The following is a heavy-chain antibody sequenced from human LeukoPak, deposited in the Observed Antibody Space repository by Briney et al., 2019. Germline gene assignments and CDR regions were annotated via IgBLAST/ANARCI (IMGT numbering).Heavy chain of an antibody. J-gene: IGHJ4*02. V-gene: IGHV3-15*01. CDR2: IKSKTDGGTT. CDR1: GFTFSNAW. CDR3: TTPYCSSASCPTGY. D-gene: IGHD2-2*01. Sequence: GGSLRLSCAASGFTFSNAWMSWVRQAPGKGLEWVDRIKSKTDGGTTDYAAPVKGRFTISRDDSKNTLYLQMNSLKTEDTAVYYCTTPYCSSASCPTGYWGQGTLVTVSS.